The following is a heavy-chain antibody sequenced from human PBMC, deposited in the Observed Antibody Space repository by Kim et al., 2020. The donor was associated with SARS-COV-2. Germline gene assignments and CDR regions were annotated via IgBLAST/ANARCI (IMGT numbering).Heavy chain of an antibody. D-gene: IGHD3-10*01. CDR3: ARAAYLYGSGGDFDY. Sequence: GGSLRLSCAASGFTFSSYAMNWVRQAPGKGLEWVAVITCGGGSTYYADSVKGRFTISRDNSKNTLYLQMNSLRAEDTAVYYCARAAYLYGSGGDFDYWGEGTLVTVSS. CDR1: GFTFSSYA. J-gene: IGHJ4*02. CDR2: ITCGGGST. V-gene: IGHV3-23*01.